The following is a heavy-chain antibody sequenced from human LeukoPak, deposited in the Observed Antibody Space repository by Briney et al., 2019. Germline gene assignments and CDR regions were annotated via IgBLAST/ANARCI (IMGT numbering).Heavy chain of an antibody. J-gene: IGHJ4*02. Sequence: PGGSLRLSCAASGFTFSSYAMHWVRQAPGKGLEWVSAISGSGGSTYYADSVKGRFTISRDNSKNTLYLQMNSLRAEDTAVYYCAKRLYMTTVVSHWGQGTLVTVSS. CDR1: GFTFSSYA. CDR2: ISGSGGST. V-gene: IGHV3-23*01. D-gene: IGHD4-23*01. CDR3: AKRLYMTTVVSH.